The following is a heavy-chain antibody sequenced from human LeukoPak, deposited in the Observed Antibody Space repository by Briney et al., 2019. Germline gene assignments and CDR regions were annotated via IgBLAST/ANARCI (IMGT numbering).Heavy chain of an antibody. Sequence: SETLSLTCTVSGGSISSYYWSWIRQPPGKGLEWIGYIYYSGSTNYNPSLKSRATISVDTSKHQFSLKLSSVTAADTAVYYCSFNLGSGSYAFDIWGQGTMVTVSS. J-gene: IGHJ3*02. V-gene: IGHV4-59*12. CDR2: IYYSGST. D-gene: IGHD3-10*01. CDR3: SFNLGSGSYAFDI. CDR1: GGSISSYY.